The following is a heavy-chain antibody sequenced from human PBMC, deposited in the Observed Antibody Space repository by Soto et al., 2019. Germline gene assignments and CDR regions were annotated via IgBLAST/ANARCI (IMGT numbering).Heavy chain of an antibody. CDR3: ARPKTQRTGYFDD. D-gene: IGHD3-10*01. J-gene: IGHJ4*02. CDR2: IIPIFGTA. V-gene: IGHV1-69*05. CDR1: GGTFSSYP. Sequence: SVKGSCKASGGTFSSYPISCVRQAPRQGLEWMGGIIPIFGTANYAQKFQGRVTITTDESTSTAYMELSSLRSEDTAVYYCARPKTQRTGYFDDWGQGTVVTVSS.